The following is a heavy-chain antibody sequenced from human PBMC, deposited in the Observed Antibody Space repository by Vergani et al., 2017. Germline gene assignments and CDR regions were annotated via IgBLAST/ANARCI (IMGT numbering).Heavy chain of an antibody. CDR1: GYTFTGYY. D-gene: IGHD2-2*02. CDR3: ARAFRGRYCSSTSCYTGWFDP. Sequence: QVQLVQSGAEVKKPGASVKVSCKASGYTFTGYYMHWVRQAPGQGLEWMGWINPNSGGTNYAQKFQGRVTMTRDTSISTAYMELSRLRSDDTAVYYCARAFRGRYCSSTSCYTGWFDPWGQGTLVTVSS. J-gene: IGHJ5*02. V-gene: IGHV1-2*02. CDR2: INPNSGGT.